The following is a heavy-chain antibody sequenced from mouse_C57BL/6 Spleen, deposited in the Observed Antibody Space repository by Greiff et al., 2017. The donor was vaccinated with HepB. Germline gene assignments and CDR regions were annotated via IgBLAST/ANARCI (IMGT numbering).Heavy chain of an antibody. V-gene: IGHV1-22*01. CDR3: ARWGLGLFDY. J-gene: IGHJ2*01. CDR2: INPNNGGT. CDR1: GYTFTDYN. D-gene: IGHD4-1*01. Sequence: DVQLQQSGPELVKPGASVKMSCKASGYTFTDYNMHWVKQSHGKSLEWIGYINPNNGGTSYNQKFKGKATLTVNKSSSTAYMELRSLTSEDSAVYYCARWGLGLFDYWGQGTTLTVSS.